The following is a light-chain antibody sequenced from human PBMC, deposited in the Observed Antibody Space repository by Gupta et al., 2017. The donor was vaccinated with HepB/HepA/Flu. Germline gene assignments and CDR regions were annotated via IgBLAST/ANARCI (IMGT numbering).Light chain of an antibody. V-gene: IGKV3-20*01. Sequence: EITFTQSPGTLSLSPGETVTLSCGASETVKTFFLSWYQQKPGQAPRLLVYGASNRAADIPDRFSGVESGTDLTLTITRLEPEDFAVYYCPYSGNSQLTFGQGTRLDIK. CDR2: GAS. CDR3: PYSGNSQLT. CDR1: ETVKTFF. J-gene: IGKJ5*01.